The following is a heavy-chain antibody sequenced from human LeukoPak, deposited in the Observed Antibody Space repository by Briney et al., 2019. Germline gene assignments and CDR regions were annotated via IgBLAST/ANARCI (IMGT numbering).Heavy chain of an antibody. V-gene: IGHV3-23*01. CDR2: ISSSGGNT. J-gene: IGHJ4*02. CDR1: GFTFSSFA. D-gene: IGHD1-26*01. Sequence: HPGASLRLSCAASGFTFSSFAMSWVRQAPGKGLEWVSGISSSGGNTYYADSVKGRFTVSRDNSKNTMYLQTNSLRAEDTAVYYCAKATTPRGRGSGNALDYWGQGTLVIVSS. CDR3: AKATTPRGRGSGNALDY.